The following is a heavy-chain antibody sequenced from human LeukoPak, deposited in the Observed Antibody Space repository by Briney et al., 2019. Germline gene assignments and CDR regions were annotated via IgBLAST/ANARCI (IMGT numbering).Heavy chain of an antibody. CDR1: GYSFTSYW. CDR2: IDPGDSDSYT. CDR3: ARLVYHGDYVDY. V-gene: IGHV5-10-1*01. J-gene: IGHJ4*02. D-gene: IGHD4-17*01. Sequence: GESLKISCQGSGYSFTSYWISWVRQMPGKSLEWMGRIDPGDSDSYTNYNPSFHGHVTISADKSITPAYMQWNSLEASDTGIYYCARLVYHGDYVDYWGQGTLVTVSS.